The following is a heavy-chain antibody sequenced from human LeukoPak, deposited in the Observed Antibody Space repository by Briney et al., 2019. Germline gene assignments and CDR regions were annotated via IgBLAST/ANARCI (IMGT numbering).Heavy chain of an antibody. J-gene: IGHJ4*02. D-gene: IGHD4-17*01. V-gene: IGHV3-53*01. Sequence: GGSLRLSCAASGFTVSKNYMTWVRQAPGKGLEWVSVIYSGGTTHYADSVKGRFTISRDNSKNTLYLQMNSLRDDDTAVYFCATAGQDHVDYYWGQGTLVTVSS. CDR1: GFTVSKNY. CDR2: IYSGGTT. CDR3: ATAGQDHVDYY.